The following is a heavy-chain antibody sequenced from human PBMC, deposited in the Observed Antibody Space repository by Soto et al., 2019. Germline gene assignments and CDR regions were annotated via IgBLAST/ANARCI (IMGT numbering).Heavy chain of an antibody. J-gene: IGHJ6*02. CDR2: INPSGGST. D-gene: IGHD5-18*01. V-gene: IGHV1-46*01. CDR1: GYTFTSYY. Sequence: ASVKVSCKASGYTFTSYYMHWVRQAPGQGLEWMGIINPSGGSTGYAQKFQGRVTMTRDTSTSTVYMELSSLRSEDTAVYYCARIGDGSGYSYGYLGYYYGMDVWGQGTTVTVSS. CDR3: ARIGDGSGYSYGYLGYYYGMDV.